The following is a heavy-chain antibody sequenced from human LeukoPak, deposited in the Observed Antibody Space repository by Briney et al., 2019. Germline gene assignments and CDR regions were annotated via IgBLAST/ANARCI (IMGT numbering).Heavy chain of an antibody. CDR2: ISYDGSNK. J-gene: IGHJ6*03. CDR3: AKTGVPEWLLAGYYYYMDV. CDR1: GFTFSSYG. D-gene: IGHD3-3*01. Sequence: GGSLRLSCAASGFTFSSYGMHWVRQAPGKGLEWVAVISYDGSNKYYADSVKGRFTISRDNSKNTLYLQMNSLRAEDTAVYYCAKTGVPEWLLAGYYYYMDVWGKGTTVTVSS. V-gene: IGHV3-30*18.